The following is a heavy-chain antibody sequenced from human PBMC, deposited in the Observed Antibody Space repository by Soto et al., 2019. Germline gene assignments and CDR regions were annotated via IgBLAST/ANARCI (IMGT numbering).Heavy chain of an antibody. Sequence: QVQLVQSGAEVKKPGASVKVSCKASGYTFTSYAMHWVPQAPGQRLEWMGWINAGNGNTKYSQTFQGRVTITRDTSASTAYMELSSLRSEDTAVYYCARSSGYYYVDYWGQGTLVTVSS. J-gene: IGHJ4*02. D-gene: IGHD3-22*01. CDR1: GYTFTSYA. V-gene: IGHV1-3*01. CDR3: ARSSGYYYVDY. CDR2: INAGNGNT.